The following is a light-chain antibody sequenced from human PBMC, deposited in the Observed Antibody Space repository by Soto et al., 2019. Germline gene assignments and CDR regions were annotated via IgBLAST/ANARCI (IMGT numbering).Light chain of an antibody. CDR1: QSISSR. V-gene: IGKV1-5*03. CDR2: KAS. CDR3: QQYDSYSWT. Sequence: DLQMTQSPSTLSASVGDRVTITCRASQSISSRLAWYQQKPGKVPKLLIYKASSLESGVPSRFSGSGSGTEFTLTISSLQPDDFATYYCQQYDSYSWTFGQGPKVEI. J-gene: IGKJ1*01.